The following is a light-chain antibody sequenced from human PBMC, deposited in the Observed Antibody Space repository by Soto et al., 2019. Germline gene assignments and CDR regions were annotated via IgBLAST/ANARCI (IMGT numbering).Light chain of an antibody. CDR1: QGIRSD. J-gene: IGKJ4*01. V-gene: IGKV1-17*01. CDR2: TAS. CDR3: LQHSSYPLT. Sequence: DIQMTQSPSSLSASVGDRVTITCRASQGIRSDLAWYQQKPGSAPKRLIFTASSLQSGVPSRFSGSGSGTDFPLTISTLPPEDFATYFCLQHSSYPLTFGGGTKLEIK.